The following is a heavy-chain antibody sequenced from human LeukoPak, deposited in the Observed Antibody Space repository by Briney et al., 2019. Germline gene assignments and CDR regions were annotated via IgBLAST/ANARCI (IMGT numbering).Heavy chain of an antibody. CDR3: AKPPNSVTGYLLNY. CDR2: LSKGAANT. Sequence: GGSLRLSCEASGFSFSTHAMSWVRQAPGKGLEWVSTLSKGAANTYYADSVKGRFTISRDTSKNMLYLQMNSLRAEDTATYYCAKPPNSVTGYLLNYWGQGTLVTVSS. D-gene: IGHD3-9*01. CDR1: GFSFSTHA. J-gene: IGHJ4*02. V-gene: IGHV3-23*01.